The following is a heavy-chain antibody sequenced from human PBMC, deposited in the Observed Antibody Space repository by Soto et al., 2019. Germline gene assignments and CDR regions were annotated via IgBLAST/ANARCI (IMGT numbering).Heavy chain of an antibody. Sequence: QVQLQESGPGLVKPSQTLSLTCTVSGGSISTSGYYWTWNRQHLGRGLEWIGNIYYTGSTDYNPSLKSRLTISVDTSKYQFSLKLSSVTAADTDVYYCVRGPHCSGGSCYNWFDPWGQGTLVTVSS. CDR2: IYYTGST. CDR1: GGSISTSGYY. J-gene: IGHJ5*02. CDR3: VRGPHCSGGSCYNWFDP. V-gene: IGHV4-31*03. D-gene: IGHD2-15*01.